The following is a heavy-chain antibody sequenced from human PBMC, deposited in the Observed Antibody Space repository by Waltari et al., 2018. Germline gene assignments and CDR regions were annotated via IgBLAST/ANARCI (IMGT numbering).Heavy chain of an antibody. CDR1: GVSITSSRHY. Sequence: QLQLQESGPCLVRRSGTLSLLCRVSGVSITSSRHYCASIHHPPGRGLEWSGTVSDKGTTDYSPSRTRRVSASKDTSKNQVSRILGCVTAAEMAVYYTAKYSGPSAGTAAFDVWGQGKMVTVSS. D-gene: IGHD1-26*01. J-gene: IGHJ3*01. V-gene: IGHV4-39*01. CDR2: VSDKGTT. CDR3: AKYSGPSAGTAAFDV.